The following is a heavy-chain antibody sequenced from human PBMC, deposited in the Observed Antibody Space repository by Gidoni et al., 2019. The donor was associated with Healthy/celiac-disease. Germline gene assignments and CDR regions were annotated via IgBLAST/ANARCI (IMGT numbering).Heavy chain of an antibody. Sequence: QVQLQQWGAGLLKPSETLSLTCAVYGGSFSGYYWRWIRQPPGKGLEWIGEINHSGSTNYNPSLKSRVTISVDTSKNQFSLKLSSVTAADTAVYYCARVSCSSTSCYWEYYYYGMDVWGQGTTVTVSS. CDR3: ARVSCSSTSCYWEYYYYGMDV. CDR2: INHSGST. CDR1: GGSFSGYY. V-gene: IGHV4-34*01. J-gene: IGHJ6*02. D-gene: IGHD2-2*01.